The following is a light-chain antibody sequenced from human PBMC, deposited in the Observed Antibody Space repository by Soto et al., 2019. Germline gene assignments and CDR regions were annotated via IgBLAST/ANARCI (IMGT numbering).Light chain of an antibody. V-gene: IGKV1-39*01. J-gene: IGKJ4*01. CDR2: VAS. Sequence: DIQMTQSPSSLSASVGDRVTITCRASQSISSYLNWYQQKPGKAPKFLIYVASSLQSGVPSRFSGSGSGTDFTLTISSLQPEVFATYYCQQSYNTPLTFGGGTKVEIK. CDR3: QQSYNTPLT. CDR1: QSISSY.